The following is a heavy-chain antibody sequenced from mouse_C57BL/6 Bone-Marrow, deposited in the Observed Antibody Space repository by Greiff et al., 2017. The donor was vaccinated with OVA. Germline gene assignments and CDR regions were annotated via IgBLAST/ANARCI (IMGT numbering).Heavy chain of an antibody. J-gene: IGHJ2*01. CDR2: ISGGGGNT. D-gene: IGHD1-1*02. CDR1: GFTFSSYT. CDR3: ARHMAHFDY. V-gene: IGHV5-9*01. Sequence: DVMLVESGGGLVKPGGSLKLSCAASGFTFSSYTMSWVRQTPEKRLEWVATISGGGGNTYYPDSVKGRFTISRDNAKNTLYLQMSSLRSDDTALYYCARHMAHFDYWGQGTTLTVSS.